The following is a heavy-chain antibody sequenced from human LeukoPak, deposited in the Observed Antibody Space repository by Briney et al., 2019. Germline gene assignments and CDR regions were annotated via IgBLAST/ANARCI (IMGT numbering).Heavy chain of an antibody. CDR2: ISSDGDNK. D-gene: IGHD2-2*01. CDR1: GFTFSSFA. V-gene: IGHV3-30*18. J-gene: IGHJ4*02. Sequence: GGSLRLSCAASGFTFSSFAMHWVRQAPGKGLEWVAVISSDGDNKYSADSVKGRFTISRDNSKKTLYLQLNSLGPEDTAVYHCAKAGLGHCSSINCPTGVDSWGQGTLVTVSS. CDR3: AKAGLGHCSSINCPTGVDS.